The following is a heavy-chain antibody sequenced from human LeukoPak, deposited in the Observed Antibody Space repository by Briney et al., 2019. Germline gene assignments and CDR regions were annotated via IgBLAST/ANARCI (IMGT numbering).Heavy chain of an antibody. V-gene: IGHV4-39*07. CDR3: ARDEGPLEGYFQH. Sequence: SETLSLTCTVSGGSISSSSYYWGWIRQPPGKGLEWIGSIYYSGSTYYNPSLKSRVTISVDTSKNQFSLKLSSVTAADTAVYYCARDEGPLEGYFQHWGQGTLVTVSS. D-gene: IGHD5-24*01. CDR1: GGSISSSSYY. J-gene: IGHJ1*01. CDR2: IYYSGST.